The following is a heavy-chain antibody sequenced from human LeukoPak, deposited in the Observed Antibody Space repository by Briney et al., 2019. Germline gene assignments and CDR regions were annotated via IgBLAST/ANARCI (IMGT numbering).Heavy chain of an antibody. D-gene: IGHD3-22*01. Sequence: GGSLRLSCAASGFTFSSYGMSWVRQAPGKGLEWVSAISGSGGTIYYADSVKGRFTISRDNAKNSLYLQMNSLRAEDTAVYYCARIGGYYYDSSGYSLPFDYWGQGTLVTVSS. V-gene: IGHV3-23*01. CDR3: ARIGGYYYDSSGYSLPFDY. CDR1: GFTFSSYG. J-gene: IGHJ4*02. CDR2: ISGSGGTI.